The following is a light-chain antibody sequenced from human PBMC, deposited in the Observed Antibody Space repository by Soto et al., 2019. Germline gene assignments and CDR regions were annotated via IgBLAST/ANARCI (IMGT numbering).Light chain of an antibody. V-gene: IGKV3-15*01. CDR3: QQYNNWRGT. CDR1: QSVSSN. J-gene: IGKJ1*01. Sequence: EIVMTQSPATLSVSPGERATLSCRASQSVSSNIAWYQQKPGQAPRLLIYGASTRATGIPDRFSGSGSGTEFTLTISSLQSEDFAVYYCQQYNNWRGTFGQGTKVEIK. CDR2: GAS.